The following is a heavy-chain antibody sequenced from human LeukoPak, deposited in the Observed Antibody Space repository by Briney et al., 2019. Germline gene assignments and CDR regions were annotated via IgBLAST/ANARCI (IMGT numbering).Heavy chain of an antibody. V-gene: IGHV6-1*01. CDR1: GDSVSSNSVT. J-gene: IGHJ5*02. CDR3: ARRLTQYDCFDP. D-gene: IGHD2-2*01. Sequence: SRTLSLTCAISGDSVSSNSVTWNWIRQSPSRALEWLGRTYYRSTWYNDYAVSVRGRITVNPDTSKNQFSLHLNSVTPEDTAIYYCARRLTQYDCFDPWGQGILVTVSS. CDR2: TYYRSTWYN.